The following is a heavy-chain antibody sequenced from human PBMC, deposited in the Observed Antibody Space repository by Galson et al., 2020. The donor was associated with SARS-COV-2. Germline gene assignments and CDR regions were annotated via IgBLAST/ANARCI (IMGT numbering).Heavy chain of an antibody. V-gene: IGHV5-51*01. CDR2: IYPGDSET. Sequence: GESLKISCQGSGYTFTNYWIAWVRQMPGKGLESMGIIYPGDSETRYSPSFQGRVTFSADKSISTAYLQWSSLKASDTAIYFCARRPYCSSTTCPYGVESTYYGIDVWGQGTTVTVAS. CDR1: GYTFTNYW. D-gene: IGHD2-21*01. CDR3: ARRPYCSSTTCPYGVESTYYGIDV. J-gene: IGHJ6*02.